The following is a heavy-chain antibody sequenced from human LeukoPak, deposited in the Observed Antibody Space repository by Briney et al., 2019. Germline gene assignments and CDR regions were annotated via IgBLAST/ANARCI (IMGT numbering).Heavy chain of an antibody. CDR3: ARGSSDFDY. V-gene: IGHV3-33*08. CDR1: GFTFTNHG. J-gene: IGHJ4*02. CDR2: IWDDGSDK. Sequence: GGSLRLSCVASGFTFTNHGMHWVRQAPGKGLEWVASIWDDGSDKYSADSVRGRFTISRDNSKNTLYLQMNSLRGEDTAVYYCARGSSDFDYWGQGTLVTVSS.